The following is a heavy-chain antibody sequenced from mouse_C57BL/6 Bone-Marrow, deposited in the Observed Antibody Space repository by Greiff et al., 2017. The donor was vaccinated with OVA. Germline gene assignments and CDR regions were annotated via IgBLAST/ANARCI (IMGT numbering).Heavy chain of an antibody. Sequence: EVQLVESGGGLVKPGGSLKLSCAASGFTFSSYAMSWVRQTPEKRLEWVATISDGGSYTYYPDNVKGRFTISRDNAKNNLYLQMSHLKSEDTAMYYCARDWLPLYYFDYWGQGTTLTVSS. J-gene: IGHJ2*01. CDR2: ISDGGSYT. D-gene: IGHD2-2*01. V-gene: IGHV5-4*01. CDR1: GFTFSSYA. CDR3: ARDWLPLYYFDY.